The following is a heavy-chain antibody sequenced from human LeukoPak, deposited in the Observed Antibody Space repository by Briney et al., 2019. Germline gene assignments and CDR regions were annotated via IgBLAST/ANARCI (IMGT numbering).Heavy chain of an antibody. Sequence: GGSLRLSCAVSGITFSDHYMSWIRQAPGKGLEWVAHISSSGSAIEYADSVKGRFAISRDNAKNSLYLQMNSLRVEDTAIYYCAREVRYTSSWYVFYYFDYWGQGTPVTVSS. CDR2: ISSSGSAI. CDR1: GITFSDHY. J-gene: IGHJ4*02. V-gene: IGHV3-11*01. D-gene: IGHD6-13*01. CDR3: AREVRYTSSWYVFYYFDY.